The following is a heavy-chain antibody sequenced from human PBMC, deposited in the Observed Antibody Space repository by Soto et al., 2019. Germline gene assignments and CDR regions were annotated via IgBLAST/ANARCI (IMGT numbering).Heavy chain of an antibody. CDR3: AKDAGYSSGWYRGDYYYGMDV. Sequence: PXGSLRLSCSASGLTFSSNGMKWVRQAPGKGLDWVAVISYDGSNKDYADSVKGRFTISIDNSKNTLYLQMNSLRAEDTAVYYCAKDAGYSSGWYRGDYYYGMDVWGQGTTVTVSS. CDR2: ISYDGSNK. V-gene: IGHV3-30*18. J-gene: IGHJ6*02. D-gene: IGHD6-19*01. CDR1: GLTFSSNG.